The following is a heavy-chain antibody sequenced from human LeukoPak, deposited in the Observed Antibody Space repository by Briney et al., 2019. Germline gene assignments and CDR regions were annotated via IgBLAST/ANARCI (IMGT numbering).Heavy chain of an antibody. J-gene: IGHJ4*02. CDR3: ARVPGYDSSGYFDY. CDR1: GFTFGTSW. CDR2: ISYDGSNK. D-gene: IGHD3-22*01. V-gene: IGHV3-30*03. Sequence: GGSLRLSSGVSGFTFGTSWMHWVRQAPGKGLEWVAVISYDGSNKYYADSVKGRFTISRDNSKNTLYLQMNSLRAEDTAVYYCARVPGYDSSGYFDYWGQGTLVTVSS.